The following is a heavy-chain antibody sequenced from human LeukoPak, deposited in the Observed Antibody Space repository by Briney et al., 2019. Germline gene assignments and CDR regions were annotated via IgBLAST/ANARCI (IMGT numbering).Heavy chain of an antibody. J-gene: IGHJ3*01. Sequence: PSETLSLTCTLARVSINDYYWTWIRQPPGKGLEWIGYVSSTGNTNSDPSLRSRVSMSIDASKKQFSLRLNSVTAADTAVYYCARPYYGHSVGDAYDVWGQGTLVTVSS. CDR1: RVSINDYY. D-gene: IGHD4-17*01. V-gene: IGHV4-59*01. CDR2: VSSTGNT. CDR3: ARPYYGHSVGDAYDV.